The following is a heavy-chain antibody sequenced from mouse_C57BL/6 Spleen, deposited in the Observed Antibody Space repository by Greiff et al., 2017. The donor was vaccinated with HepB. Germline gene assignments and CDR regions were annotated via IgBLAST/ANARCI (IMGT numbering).Heavy chain of an antibody. CDR2: IYPRSGNT. CDR3: ARHGEVAY. J-gene: IGHJ3*01. CDR1: GYTFTSYG. Sequence: VQLQQSGAELARPGASVKLSCKASGYTFTSYGISWVKQRTGQGLEWIGEIYPRSGNTYYNEKFKGKATLTADKSSSTAYMELRSLTSEDSAVYFCARHGEVAYWGQGTLVTVSA. V-gene: IGHV1-81*01.